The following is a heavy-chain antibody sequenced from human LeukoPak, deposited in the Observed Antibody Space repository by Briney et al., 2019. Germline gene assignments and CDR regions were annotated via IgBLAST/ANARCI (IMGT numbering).Heavy chain of an antibody. D-gene: IGHD6-6*01. Sequence: ASVKVSCKASGYTFTSYDINWVRQATGQGLEWMGWMNPNSGNTGHAQKFQGRVTMTRNTSISTAYMELSSLRSEDTAVYYCARGSSIAARRSPYYWGQGTLVTVSS. CDR2: MNPNSGNT. V-gene: IGHV1-8*01. J-gene: IGHJ4*02. CDR1: GYTFTSYD. CDR3: ARGSSIAARRSPYY.